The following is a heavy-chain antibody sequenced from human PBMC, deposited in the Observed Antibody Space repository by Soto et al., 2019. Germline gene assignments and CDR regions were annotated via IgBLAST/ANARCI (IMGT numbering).Heavy chain of an antibody. CDR1: GGTFSSYA. Sequence: VQLVQSGAEVKKPGSSVKVSCKASGGTFSSYAISWVRQAPGQGLEWMGGILPIFGTANYAQKFQGRVTITADKSTSTAYMELSSLRSEDTAVYYWARDVRRRGWYFGHHDYYGMDVWVQGNTVTVSS. CDR2: ILPIFGTA. V-gene: IGHV1-69*06. CDR3: ARDVRRRGWYFGHHDYYGMDV. D-gene: IGHD6-19*01. J-gene: IGHJ6*02.